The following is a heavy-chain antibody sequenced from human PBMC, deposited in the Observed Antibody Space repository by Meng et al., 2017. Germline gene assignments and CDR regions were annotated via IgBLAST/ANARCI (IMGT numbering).Heavy chain of an antibody. CDR1: GYTLTGYY. CDR2: INPNSGGT. Sequence: QSGAEVQKPGASVKFPCNASGYTLTGYYMHWVRQAPGQGLEWMGRINPNSGGTNYAQKFQGRVTMTRDTSISTAYMELSRLRSDDTAVYYCATLQMTTVTTEVGDDYWGQGTLVTVSS. J-gene: IGHJ4*02. CDR3: ATLQMTTVTTEVGDDY. V-gene: IGHV1-2*06. D-gene: IGHD4-17*01.